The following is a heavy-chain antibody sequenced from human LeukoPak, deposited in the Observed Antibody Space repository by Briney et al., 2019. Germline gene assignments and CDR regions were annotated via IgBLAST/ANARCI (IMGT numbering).Heavy chain of an antibody. CDR3: AKAVYSLDY. J-gene: IGHJ4*02. D-gene: IGHD6-13*01. CDR1: GFSVSRNY. V-gene: IGHV3-53*01. Sequence: GGSLRLSCVVSGFSVSRNYMSWVRQAPGKGLEWVSPIYGGDRTDYADSVKGRFTISRDSSKNTLHLQMNSLRVEDTAVYYCAKAVYSLDYWGQGTLVTVSS. CDR2: IYGGDRT.